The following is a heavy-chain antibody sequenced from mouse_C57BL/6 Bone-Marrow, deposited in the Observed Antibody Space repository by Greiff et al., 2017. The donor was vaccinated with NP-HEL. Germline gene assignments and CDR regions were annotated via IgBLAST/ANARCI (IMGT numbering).Heavy chain of an antibody. CDR3: AIGYFDV. Sequence: QVQLKESGPELVKPGASVKISCKASGYAFSSSWMNWVKQRPGKGLEWIGRIYPGDGDTNCNGKFKGKATLTADKSSSTAYMQLSSLTSEDSAVYFCAIGYFDVWGTGTTVTVSS. J-gene: IGHJ1*03. CDR2: IYPGDGDT. CDR1: GYAFSSSW. V-gene: IGHV1-82*01.